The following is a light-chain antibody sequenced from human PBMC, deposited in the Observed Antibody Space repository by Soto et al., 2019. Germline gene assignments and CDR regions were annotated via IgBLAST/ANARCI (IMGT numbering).Light chain of an antibody. V-gene: IGLV2-18*02. CDR1: SSDVGSFNR. CDR3: SSFTTSDTYV. J-gene: IGLJ1*01. CDR2: DVN. Sequence: QSALTQPPSVSGSPGQSVAISCTGTSSDVGSFNRVSWYQQSPGTAPKLIIYDVNNRPSGVPDRFSGSKSGNAASLTISGLQAEDESDYYCSSFTTSDTYVFGTGTKGTVL.